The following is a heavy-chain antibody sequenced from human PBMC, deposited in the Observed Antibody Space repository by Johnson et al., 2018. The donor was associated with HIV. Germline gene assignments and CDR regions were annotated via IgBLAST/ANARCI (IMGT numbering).Heavy chain of an antibody. CDR2: ISYDGSNK. D-gene: IGHD1-26*01. Sequence: QVQLVESGGGVVQPGRSLRLSCAASGFTFSSYAMHWVRQAPGKGLEWVAVISYDGSNKYYADSVNGRFTIPRNNSKNTLYLQMNSLGAEDTAVYYCARLSWDSDAFDIWGQGTMVTVSS. V-gene: IGHV3-30*04. CDR3: ARLSWDSDAFDI. CDR1: GFTFSSYA. J-gene: IGHJ3*02.